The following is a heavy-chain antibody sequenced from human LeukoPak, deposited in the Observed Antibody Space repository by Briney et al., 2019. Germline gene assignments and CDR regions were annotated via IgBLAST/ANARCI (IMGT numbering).Heavy chain of an antibody. V-gene: IGHV3-21*01. CDR2: ISSSSSYI. CDR3: ARAADSSGYPDY. CDR1: GFTFSSYS. J-gene: IGHJ4*02. D-gene: IGHD3-22*01. Sequence: PGGSLRLSCAASGFTFSSYSMNWVRQAPGKGLEWVSSISSSSSYIYYADSVKGRFTISRDNAKNSLYLQMNSLRAEDTAVYYCARAADSSGYPDYWGQGTLVTVSS.